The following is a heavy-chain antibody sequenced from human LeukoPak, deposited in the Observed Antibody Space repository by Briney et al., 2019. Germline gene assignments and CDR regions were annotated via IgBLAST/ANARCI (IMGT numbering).Heavy chain of an antibody. Sequence: SETLSLTCTVSGYSITSGYYWGWIRQPPGNGLEWIGSIYYSGSTYYNPSLKSRVTISVDTSKNQFSLKLSSVTAADTAVYYCARHWDYGDYGRFDYWGQGTLVTVSS. CDR3: ARHWDYGDYGRFDY. D-gene: IGHD4-17*01. J-gene: IGHJ4*02. V-gene: IGHV4-38-2*02. CDR1: GYSITSGYY. CDR2: IYYSGST.